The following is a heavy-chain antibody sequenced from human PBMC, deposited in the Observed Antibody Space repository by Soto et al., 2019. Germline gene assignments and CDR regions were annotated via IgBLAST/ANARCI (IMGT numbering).Heavy chain of an antibody. CDR2: INPNSGGT. Sequence: VQLVQSGVEVKKPGASVKVSCKASGYTFTDYYVHWVRQAPGQGLEWMGWINPNSGGTNSAQTFQGLVTMTRDTSISTAFMELSRLRSDDTAVYYCASGPRDFWGDHYHYFDYWGQGTLVTVSS. CDR1: GYTFTDYY. J-gene: IGHJ4*02. V-gene: IGHV1-2*04. D-gene: IGHD3-3*01. CDR3: ASGPRDFWGDHYHYFDY.